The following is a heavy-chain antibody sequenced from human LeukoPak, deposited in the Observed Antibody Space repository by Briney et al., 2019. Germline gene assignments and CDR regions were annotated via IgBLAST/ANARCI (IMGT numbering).Heavy chain of an antibody. V-gene: IGHV1-69*13. Sequence: SVKVSCKASGGTFSSYAISWVRQAPGQGLEWMGGIIPIFGTANYARKFQGRVTITADESTSTAYMELSSLRSEDTAVYYCARGLGWELLGAFDIWGQGTMVTVSS. CDR2: IIPIFGTA. CDR3: ARGLGWELLGAFDI. J-gene: IGHJ3*02. CDR1: GGTFSSYA. D-gene: IGHD1-26*01.